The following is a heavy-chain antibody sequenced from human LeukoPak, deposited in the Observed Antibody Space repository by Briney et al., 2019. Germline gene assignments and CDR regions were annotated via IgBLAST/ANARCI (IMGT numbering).Heavy chain of an antibody. CDR3: AKGEAIRYFDWLLYD. V-gene: IGHV3-9*01. CDR2: ISWNSGNI. CDR1: GFTFDDYA. Sequence: GRSLRLSCAASGFTFDDYAMHWVRQAPGKGLEWVSGISWNSGNIYYEDSVKGRFTISRDNAKNSLYLQMNSLRAEDTALYYRAKGEAIRYFDWLLYDWGQGIPVTVSS. J-gene: IGHJ4*02. D-gene: IGHD3-9*01.